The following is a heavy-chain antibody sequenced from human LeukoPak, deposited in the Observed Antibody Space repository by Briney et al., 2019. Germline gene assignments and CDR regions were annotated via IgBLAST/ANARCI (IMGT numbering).Heavy chain of an antibody. V-gene: IGHV4-59*01. CDR3: ARVALGSVNPKYYFDY. CDR2: IYYSGSI. Sequence: SETLSLTCTVSGGSISSYYWSWIRQPPGKGLEWIGYIYYSGSINYNPSLKSRVTISVDTSKNQFSLKLSSVTAADTAAYYCARVALGSVNPKYYFDYWGQGTLVTVSS. CDR1: GGSISSYY. D-gene: IGHD2-15*01. J-gene: IGHJ4*02.